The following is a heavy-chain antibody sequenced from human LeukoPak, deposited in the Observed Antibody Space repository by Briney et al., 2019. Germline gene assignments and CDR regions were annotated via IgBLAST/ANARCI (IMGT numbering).Heavy chain of an antibody. J-gene: IGHJ6*04. CDR2: IDSSGGYM. Sequence: PGGSLRLSCEASGFTFNTYSMNWARRAPGKGLEWVSSIDSSGGYMFYADSVKGRFIISRDNAKDSLYLQMNSLRVEDTAVYYCAELGITMIGGVWGKGTTVTISS. V-gene: IGHV3-21*06. CDR1: GFTFNTYS. D-gene: IGHD3-10*02. CDR3: AELGITMIGGV.